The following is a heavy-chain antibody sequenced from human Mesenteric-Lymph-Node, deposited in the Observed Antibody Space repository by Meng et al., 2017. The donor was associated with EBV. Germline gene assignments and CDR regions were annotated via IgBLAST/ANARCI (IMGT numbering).Heavy chain of an antibody. CDR3: ARITFGGAIGD. V-gene: IGHV4-4*02. CDR1: SGSISNSNW. Sequence: QGQLHESGPGLVKPSGTLSLTCAVSSGSISNSNWWSWVRQPPGKGLQWIGEIFHSGGTNYNPSLKSRVTISVDKSKNQFSLKVNSLTAADTAVYYCARITFGGAIGDWGQGTLVTVSS. D-gene: IGHD3-16*02. J-gene: IGHJ4*02. CDR2: IFHSGGT.